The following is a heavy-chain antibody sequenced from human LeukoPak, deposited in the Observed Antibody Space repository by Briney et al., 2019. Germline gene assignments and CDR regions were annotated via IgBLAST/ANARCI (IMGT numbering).Heavy chain of an antibody. CDR3: ARDGRYFDWLLSGWFFDY. CDR2: IKQDGSEK. CDR1: GFTFSSYA. Sequence: GGSLRLSCAASGFTFSSYAMSWVRQAPGKGLEWVANIKQDGSEKYYVDSVKGRFTISRDNAKNSLYLQMNSLRAEDTAVYYCARDGRYFDWLLSGWFFDYWGQGTLVTVSS. D-gene: IGHD3-9*01. J-gene: IGHJ4*02. V-gene: IGHV3-7*01.